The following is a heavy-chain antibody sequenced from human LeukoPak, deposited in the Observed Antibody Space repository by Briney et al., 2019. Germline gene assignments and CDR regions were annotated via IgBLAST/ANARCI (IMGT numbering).Heavy chain of an antibody. Sequence: GGSLRLSCTASGFTFSSYSMNWVRQAPGKGLEWVSSISSSSSYIYYADSVKGRFTISRDNAKNSLYLQMNSLRAEDTAVYYFARDTCYYHSSGLDYWGQGTLVTVSS. CDR2: ISSSSSYI. D-gene: IGHD3-22*01. CDR1: GFTFSSYS. CDR3: ARDTCYYHSSGLDY. V-gene: IGHV3-21*01. J-gene: IGHJ4*02.